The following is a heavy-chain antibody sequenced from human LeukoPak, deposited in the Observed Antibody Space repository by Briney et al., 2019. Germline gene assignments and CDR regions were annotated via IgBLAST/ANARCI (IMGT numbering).Heavy chain of an antibody. J-gene: IGHJ4*02. CDR2: ITSSSSII. CDR3: ARDRSSSWYKMADY. D-gene: IGHD6-13*01. CDR1: GFTFSSYS. Sequence: PGGSLRLSCAASGFTFSSYSMNWVRQAPGKGLEWVSYITSSSSIIYYADSVKGRFTISRDNAKNSLYLQMNSLRAEDTAVYYCARDRSSSWYKMADYWGQGTLVTVSS. V-gene: IGHV3-48*01.